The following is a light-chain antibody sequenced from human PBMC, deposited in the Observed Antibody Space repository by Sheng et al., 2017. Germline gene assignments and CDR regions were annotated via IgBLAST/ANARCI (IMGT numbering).Light chain of an antibody. J-gene: IGKJ1*01. CDR1: QSVSSSF. V-gene: IGKV3-20*01. Sequence: EIVLTQSPGTLSLSPGERATLSCRASQSVSSSFLAWYQQKPGQAPRLLIYASSTRAAGVPDRFSGSGSGRDFTLTISRLEPEDFAVYYCQKFGSSPRTFGQGTRVEIQ. CDR3: QKFGSSPRT. CDR2: ASS.